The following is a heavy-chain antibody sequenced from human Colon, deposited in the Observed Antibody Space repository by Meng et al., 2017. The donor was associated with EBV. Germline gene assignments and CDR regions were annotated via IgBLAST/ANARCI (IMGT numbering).Heavy chain of an antibody. CDR3: ARGGPYPDSSGFHWYFDL. V-gene: IGHV7-4-1*02. D-gene: IGHD3-22*01. CDR2: INTHTGNP. CDR1: GYTFINYA. J-gene: IGHJ2*01. Sequence: VELGVELKKSGASVKVSCKASGYTFINYAINWVRQAPGQGLEWMGWINTHTGNPTYGQGFTGRFVLSSDTSVSTANLQISSLKAEDTAVYYCARGGPYPDSSGFHWYFDLWGRGTLVTVSS.